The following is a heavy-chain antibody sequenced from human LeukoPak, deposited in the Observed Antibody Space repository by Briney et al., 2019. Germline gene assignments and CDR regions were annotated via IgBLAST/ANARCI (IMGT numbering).Heavy chain of an antibody. CDR1: GGSFSGYY. J-gene: IGHJ4*02. CDR3: ARLGPYYYDSSGGFFDY. Sequence: SETLSLTCAVYGGSFSGYYWSWIRRPPGKGLEWIGEINHSGSTNYNPSLKSRVTVSVDTSKNQFSLKLSSVTAAGTAVYYCARLGPYYYDSSGGFFDYWGQGTLVTVSS. CDR2: INHSGST. V-gene: IGHV4-34*01. D-gene: IGHD3-22*01.